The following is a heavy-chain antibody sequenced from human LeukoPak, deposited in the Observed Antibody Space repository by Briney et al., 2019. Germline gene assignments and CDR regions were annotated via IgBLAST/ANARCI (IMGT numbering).Heavy chain of an antibody. CDR1: EFSVGSNY. V-gene: IGHV3-66*01. Sequence: PGGSLRLSCAASEFSVGSNYMTWVRQAPGKGLEWVSLIYSGGSTYYADSVKGRFTISRDNSKNTLYLQMNSLRAEDTAVYYCARDSDYWGQGTLVTVSS. J-gene: IGHJ4*02. CDR3: ARDSDY. CDR2: IYSGGST.